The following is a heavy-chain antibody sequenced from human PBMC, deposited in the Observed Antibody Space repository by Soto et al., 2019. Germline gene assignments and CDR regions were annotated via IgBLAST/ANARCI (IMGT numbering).Heavy chain of an antibody. CDR2: IFHSGST. Sequence: QVQLQESGPGLVKPSGTLSLTCAVSSDSISSSTWWSWVRQPPGRGLEWIGEIFHSGSTNYNPSLKSRVTISVGKSKNQFSLNLTSVTAADTAVYYCVSSPGSLAGDYWGQGTLVTVSS. J-gene: IGHJ4*02. CDR1: SDSISSSTW. V-gene: IGHV4-4*02. D-gene: IGHD2-15*01. CDR3: VSSPGSLAGDY.